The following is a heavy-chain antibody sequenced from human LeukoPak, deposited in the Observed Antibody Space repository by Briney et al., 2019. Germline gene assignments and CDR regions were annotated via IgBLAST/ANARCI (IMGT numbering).Heavy chain of an antibody. CDR1: GYTFTSYY. J-gene: IGHJ4*02. V-gene: IGHV1-46*01. Sequence: VASVNVSCKASGYTFTSYYMHWVRQAPGQGLEWMGIINPSGGSTSYAQKFQGRVTMTRDTSTSTVYMELSSLRSEDTAVYYCARAGAAAVFDYWGQGTLVTVSS. CDR3: ARAGAAAVFDY. CDR2: INPSGGST. D-gene: IGHD6-13*01.